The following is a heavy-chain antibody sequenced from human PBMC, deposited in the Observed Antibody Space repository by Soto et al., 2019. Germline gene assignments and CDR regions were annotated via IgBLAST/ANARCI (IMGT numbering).Heavy chain of an antibody. CDR2: ISGSGGST. CDR3: AKAREYCSSTSCFFGCMDV. V-gene: IGHV3-23*01. J-gene: IGHJ6*02. CDR1: GFTFSSYA. Sequence: GGSLRLSCAASGFTFSSYAMSWVRQAPGKGLEWVSAISGSGGSTYYADSVKGRFTISRDNSKNTLYLQMNSLRAEDTAVYYCAKAREYCSSTSCFFGCMDVWGQGTTVTVSS. D-gene: IGHD2-2*01.